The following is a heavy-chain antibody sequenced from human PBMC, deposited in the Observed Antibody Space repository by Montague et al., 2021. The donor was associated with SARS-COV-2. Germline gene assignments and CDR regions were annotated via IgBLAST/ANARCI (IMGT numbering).Heavy chain of an antibody. D-gene: IGHD3-3*01. V-gene: IGHV3-11*05. CDR1: GFSFSDYY. CDR2: ISSNSRYT. CDR3: ARVLITINWEGRTPRIFYYYGMDV. Sequence: SLRLSCAASGFSFSDYYMTWIRQAPGKGLEWISYISSNSRYTNYADSVXGRFSISRDNAKNSLSLQMNSLRADNTAVYYCARVLITINWEGRTPRIFYYYGMDVWGQGTTVTVSS. J-gene: IGHJ6*02.